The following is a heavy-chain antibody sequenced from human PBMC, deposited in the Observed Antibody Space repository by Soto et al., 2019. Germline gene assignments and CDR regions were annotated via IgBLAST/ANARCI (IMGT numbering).Heavy chain of an antibody. CDR2: IIPIFATA. V-gene: IGHV1-69*14. CDR1: GGTFSSFA. Sequence: QVQLVQSGAEVKKPGSSVKVSCKASGGTFSSFAISWVRQAPGQGLEWMGGIIPIFATANYAQKFQGRVTITADKTTRKGDTELCRLKYEATAVYYCASGVVEPKGYYYGLDFWGQGTTVTVSS. D-gene: IGHD3-3*01. J-gene: IGHJ6*02. CDR3: ASGVVEPKGYYYGLDF.